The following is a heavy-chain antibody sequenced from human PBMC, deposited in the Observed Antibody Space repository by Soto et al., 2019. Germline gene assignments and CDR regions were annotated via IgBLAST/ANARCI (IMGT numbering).Heavy chain of an antibody. D-gene: IGHD3-16*02. CDR3: ARLELSYGMDV. J-gene: IGHJ6*02. Sequence: SETLSLTCTVSGGSFSGYYWSWIRQPPGKGLEWIGEINHSGNTNYNPSLKSRVTISVDTSKNQFSLKLSSVTAADTAVYYCARLELSYGMDVWGQGTTVTVSS. V-gene: IGHV4-34*01. CDR1: GGSFSGYY. CDR2: INHSGNT.